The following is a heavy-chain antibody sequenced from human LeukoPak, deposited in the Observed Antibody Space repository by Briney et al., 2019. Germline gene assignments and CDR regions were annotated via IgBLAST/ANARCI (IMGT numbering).Heavy chain of an antibody. CDR1: GGSISSYY. V-gene: IGHV4-59*08. Sequence: PSETLSLTCTVSGGSISSYYWSWIRQPPGKGLEWIGYIYYSGSTNYNPSLKSRVTISVDTSKNQFSLKLSSVTAADTAVYYCARKGSYYYYGMDVWGQGTTATVSS. CDR2: IYYSGST. J-gene: IGHJ6*02. CDR3: ARKGSYYYYGMDV.